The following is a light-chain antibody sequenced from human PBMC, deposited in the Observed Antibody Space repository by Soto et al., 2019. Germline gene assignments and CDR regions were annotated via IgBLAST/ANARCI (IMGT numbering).Light chain of an antibody. CDR3: QQYKSWPPIT. CDR1: QTISTN. V-gene: IGKV3-15*01. Sequence: EIVMTQSPATLSVSPGERATLSCRASQTISTNLAWFQHKPGQAPRLLIYGASTRATAIPGRFSGSGSGTEFTLTINNVQSDDFAVYFCQQYKSWPPITFGQGTRLEI. J-gene: IGKJ5*01. CDR2: GAS.